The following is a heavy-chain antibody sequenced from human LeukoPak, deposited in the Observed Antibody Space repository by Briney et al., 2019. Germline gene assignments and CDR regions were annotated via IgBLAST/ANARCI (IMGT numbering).Heavy chain of an antibody. J-gene: IGHJ4*02. CDR1: GYTFTGYY. CDR3: ARVLSNWNYHDY. D-gene: IGHD1-1*01. V-gene: IGHV1-2*02. CDR2: INPNSGGT. Sequence: ASVKVSCKASGYTFTGYYMHWVRQAPGQGLEWMGWINPNSGGTNYAQKFQGRVTMTRDTSISTAYMELSRLRSDDTAVYYCARVLSNWNYHDYWGQGALVTVSS.